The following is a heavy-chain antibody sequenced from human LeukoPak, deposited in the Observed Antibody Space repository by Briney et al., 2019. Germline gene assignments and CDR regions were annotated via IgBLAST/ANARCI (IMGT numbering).Heavy chain of an antibody. D-gene: IGHD3-22*01. CDR2: INSDGSST. CDR3: AKDRVSYYNSVGYYFDY. J-gene: IGHJ4*02. Sequence: PGGSLRLSCAASGFTFSSYYMHWVRQAPGKGLVWVSRINSDGSSTRYAESVKGRFTISRDNAKNTLYLQMNNLRADDTALYYCAKDRVSYYNSVGYYFDYWGQGNLVTVSS. CDR1: GFTFSSYY. V-gene: IGHV3-74*01.